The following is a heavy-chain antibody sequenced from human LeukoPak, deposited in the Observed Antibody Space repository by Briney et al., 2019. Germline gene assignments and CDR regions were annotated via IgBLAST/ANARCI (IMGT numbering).Heavy chain of an antibody. V-gene: IGHV1-2*02. CDR1: GYTFTGYY. D-gene: IGHD3-3*01. CDR3: AGAEYYDFWSGSFDY. Sequence: ASVKVSCKASGYTFTGYYMHWVRQAPGQGLEWMGWINPNSGGTNYAQKFQGRVTMTRDTSISTAYMELSRLRSDDTAVYYCAGAEYYDFWSGSFDYWGQGTLVTVSS. CDR2: INPNSGGT. J-gene: IGHJ4*02.